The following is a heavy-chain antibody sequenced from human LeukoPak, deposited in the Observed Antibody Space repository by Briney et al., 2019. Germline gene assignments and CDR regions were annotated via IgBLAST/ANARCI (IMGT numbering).Heavy chain of an antibody. CDR2: TYPGDSDT. Sequence: GESLKISCKASGYRFDGFWIAWVRQMPGKGLEWIGITYPGDSDTRYSPSFQGQVTFSTDKSINTVYLQWSSLKASDTGVYFWARRRQLDRAGSFVYYLDFWGKGTTVTVFS. J-gene: IGHJ6*03. V-gene: IGHV5-51*01. D-gene: IGHD6-13*01. CDR3: ARRRQLDRAGSFVYYLDF. CDR1: GYRFDGFW.